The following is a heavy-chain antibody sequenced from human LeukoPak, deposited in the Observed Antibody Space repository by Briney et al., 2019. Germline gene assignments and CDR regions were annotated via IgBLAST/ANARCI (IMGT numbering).Heavy chain of an antibody. CDR1: GGSINRYY. J-gene: IGHJ5*02. Sequence: SETLSLTCSVSGGSINRYYFSWIRQSAGKGLEWIGSIYYSGRTNYNPSLKSRLTISVDTSKNQFSLNLTSVTAADTALYYCARGGGYGYRTTLGWFDPWGQGTLVTVSS. D-gene: IGHD5-18*01. CDR2: IYYSGRT. V-gene: IGHV4-59*01. CDR3: ARGGGYGYRTTLGWFDP.